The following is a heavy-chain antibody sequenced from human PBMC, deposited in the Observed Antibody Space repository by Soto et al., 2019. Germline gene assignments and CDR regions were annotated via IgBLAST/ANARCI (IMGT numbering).Heavy chain of an antibody. J-gene: IGHJ6*02. CDR2: IHTGGETT. D-gene: IGHD6-19*01. Sequence: GGSRRLSCSASGFTFKSHAMHWVRQAPGRGLEYVSSIHTGGETTFYADAVKGRFIVSRDNSNNTLDLQMTSLKYEDSGVYYCVKGRAKHCSGRTCGLWMDLWGQGTTVTVS. CDR3: VKGRAKHCSGRTCGLWMDL. V-gene: IGHV3-64D*06. CDR1: GFTFKSHA.